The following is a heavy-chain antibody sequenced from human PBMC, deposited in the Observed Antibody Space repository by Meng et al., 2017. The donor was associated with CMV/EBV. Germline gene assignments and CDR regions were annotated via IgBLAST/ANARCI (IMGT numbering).Heavy chain of an antibody. J-gene: IGHJ5*02. D-gene: IGHD3-3*01. CDR3: ARSFGGQGRFLEWLGP. Sequence: ASVKVSCKASGYTFTGYYMHWVRQAPGQGLEGMGSINPNSGGTNYAQKFQGRVTMTRDTSISTAYMELSRLRSDDTAVYYCARSFGGQGRFLEWLGPWGQGTLVTVSS. V-gene: IGHV1-2*02. CDR1: GYTFTGYY. CDR2: INPNSGGT.